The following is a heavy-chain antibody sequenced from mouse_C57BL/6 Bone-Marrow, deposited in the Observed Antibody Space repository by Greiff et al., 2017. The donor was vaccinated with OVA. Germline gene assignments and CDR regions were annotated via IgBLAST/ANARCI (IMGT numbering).Heavy chain of an antibody. CDR3: ARRRGYAMDY. CDR2: IDPSDSET. CDR1: GYTFTSYW. Sequence: VQLQQPGAELVRPGSSVKLSCKASGYTFTSYWMHWVKQRPIQGLEWIGNIDPSDSETHYTQKFKAKATLTVAKSYRTAYMQLSSLTSEDSAVYYCARRRGYAMDYWGQGTSVTVSS. V-gene: IGHV1-52*01. J-gene: IGHJ4*01.